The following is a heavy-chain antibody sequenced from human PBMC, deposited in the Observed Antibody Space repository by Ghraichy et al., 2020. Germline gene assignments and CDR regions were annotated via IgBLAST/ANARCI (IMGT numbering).Heavy chain of an antibody. Sequence: GGSLRLSCAASGFTFSSYAMSWVRQAPGKGLEWVSAISGSGGSTYYADSVKGRFTISRDNSKNTLYLQMNSLRAEDTAVYYYAKAYYDSSGYPMGAFDIWGQGTMVTVSS. CDR1: GFTFSSYA. J-gene: IGHJ3*02. V-gene: IGHV3-23*01. CDR3: AKAYYDSSGYPMGAFDI. D-gene: IGHD3-22*01. CDR2: ISGSGGST.